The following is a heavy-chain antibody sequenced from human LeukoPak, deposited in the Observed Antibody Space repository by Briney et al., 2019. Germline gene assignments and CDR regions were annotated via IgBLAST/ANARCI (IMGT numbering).Heavy chain of an antibody. Sequence: SVKVSCKASGGTFSSYAISWVRQAPGQGLEWMGGIIPIFGTTNYAQKFQDRVTITADKSTSTAYMELSSLRSGDTAVYYCARGGDYYYDDAFDIWGQGTMVTVSS. J-gene: IGHJ3*02. D-gene: IGHD3-10*01. CDR2: IIPIFGTT. CDR3: ARGGDYYYDDAFDI. V-gene: IGHV1-69*06. CDR1: GGTFSSYA.